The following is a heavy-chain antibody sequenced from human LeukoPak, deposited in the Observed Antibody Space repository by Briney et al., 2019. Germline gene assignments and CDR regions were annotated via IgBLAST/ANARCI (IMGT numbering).Heavy chain of an antibody. V-gene: IGHV3-30*01. J-gene: IGHJ3*02. Sequence: PGRSLRLSCAASGFTFSSYAMHWVRQAPGKGLEWVAVISYDGSNKYYADSVKGRFTISRDNSKNTLYLQMNSLRAEDTAVYYCAREVSELVNDAFDIWGQGTMVTVSS. CDR2: ISYDGSNK. CDR1: GFTFSSYA. D-gene: IGHD3-9*01. CDR3: AREVSELVNDAFDI.